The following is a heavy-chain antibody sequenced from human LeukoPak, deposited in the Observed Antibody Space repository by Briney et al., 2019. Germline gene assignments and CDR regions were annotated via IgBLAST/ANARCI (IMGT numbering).Heavy chain of an antibody. V-gene: IGHV4-59*01. CDR3: ARFDYGSGSSGLYYYYGMDV. CDR1: GGSISSYY. CDR2: IYYSGST. Sequence: PSETLSLTCTVSGGSISSYYWSWIRQPPGKGLEWIGYIYYSGSTNYNPSLKSRVTISVDTSKNQFSLKLSSVTAADTAVYYCARFDYGSGSSGLYYYYGMDVWGQGTTVTVSS. D-gene: IGHD3-10*01. J-gene: IGHJ6*02.